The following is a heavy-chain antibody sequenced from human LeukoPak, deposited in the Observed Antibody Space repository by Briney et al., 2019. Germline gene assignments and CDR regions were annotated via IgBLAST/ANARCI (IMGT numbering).Heavy chain of an antibody. V-gene: IGHV3-30*02. CDR1: GFPLNSYG. CDR3: AKDSNHYYDSSGFDY. D-gene: IGHD3-22*01. Sequence: PGGSLRLSCAASGFPLNSYGMHWVRQAPGKGLEWVAFIRYDGGNQYYADSVKGRFTISRDNSKNTLYLQMNSLRAEDTALYYCAKDSNHYYDSSGFDYWGQGTLVTVSS. CDR2: IRYDGGNQ. J-gene: IGHJ4*02.